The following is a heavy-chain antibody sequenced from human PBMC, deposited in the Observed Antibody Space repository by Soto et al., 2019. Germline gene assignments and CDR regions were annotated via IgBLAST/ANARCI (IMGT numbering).Heavy chain of an antibody. CDR3: ARDKITGLFDY. J-gene: IGHJ4*02. D-gene: IGHD2-8*02. CDR2: IYYSGST. Sequence: SETLSLTCTVSSGSISSTIYSWDWIRQPPGKGLEWIGRIYYSGSTSYNPSLKSRVTISVDTSKNQFSLKLTSVTAADTAVYYCARDKITGLFDYWGQGTLVTVSS. CDR1: SGSISSTIYS. V-gene: IGHV4-39*02.